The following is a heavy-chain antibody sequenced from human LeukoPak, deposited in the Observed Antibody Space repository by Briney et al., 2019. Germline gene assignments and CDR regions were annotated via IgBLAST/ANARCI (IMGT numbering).Heavy chain of an antibody. CDR1: GFTFRSYS. D-gene: IGHD3-9*01. Sequence: GGSLRLSCAASGFTFRSYSMSWVRQAPGKGLEWVSSISSSSSYIYYADSVKGRFTISRDNAKNSLYLQMNSLRAEDTAVYYCARDRGGYDILTGYYYYYDGMDVWGKGTTVTVSS. J-gene: IGHJ6*04. CDR3: ARDRGGYDILTGYYYYYDGMDV. V-gene: IGHV3-21*01. CDR2: ISSSSSYI.